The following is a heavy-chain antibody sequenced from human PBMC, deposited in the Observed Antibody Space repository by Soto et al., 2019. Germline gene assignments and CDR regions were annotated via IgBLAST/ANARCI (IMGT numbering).Heavy chain of an antibody. V-gene: IGHV1-69*13. CDR3: ARGWSYDILTGFSY. CDR2: ITPIFGRA. Sequence: ASVKVSCKASGGSFSNYAISWVRQAPGQGLEWMGGITPIFGRANYAQKFQGRVTITADESTSTAYMELSSLRSEDTAIYYCARGWSYDILTGFSYWGQGTLVTVSS. D-gene: IGHD3-9*01. J-gene: IGHJ4*02. CDR1: GGSFSNYA.